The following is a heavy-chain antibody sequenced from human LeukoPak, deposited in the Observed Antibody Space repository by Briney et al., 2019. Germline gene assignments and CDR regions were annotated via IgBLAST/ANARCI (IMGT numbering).Heavy chain of an antibody. D-gene: IGHD3-22*01. CDR2: IYYSGST. V-gene: IGHV4-59*01. CDR1: GGSISSYY. Sequence: SETLSLTCTVSGGSISSYYWSWIRQPPGKGLEWIGYIYYSGSTNYNPSLKSRVTISVGTSKNQFSLKLSSVTAADTAVYYCARGGRNYYDSSGYQYWYFDLWGRGTLVTVSS. J-gene: IGHJ2*01. CDR3: ARGGRNYYDSSGYQYWYFDL.